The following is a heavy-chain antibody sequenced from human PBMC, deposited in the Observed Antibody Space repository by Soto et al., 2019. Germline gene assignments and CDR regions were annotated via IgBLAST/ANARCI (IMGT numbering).Heavy chain of an antibody. CDR1: GSTFPSFG. J-gene: IGHJ6*02. V-gene: IGHV1-18*01. D-gene: IGHD2-15*01. CDR3: ARYCSGGSCYDYHYGMAV. Sequence: PVRGSCKASGSTFPSFGISWVRQPPGQGLEWMGWISAYNGNTNYAQKLQGRVTMTTDTSTSTAYMELRSLRSDDTAVYYCARYCSGGSCYDYHYGMAVWAQGTTVPVSS. CDR2: ISAYNGNT.